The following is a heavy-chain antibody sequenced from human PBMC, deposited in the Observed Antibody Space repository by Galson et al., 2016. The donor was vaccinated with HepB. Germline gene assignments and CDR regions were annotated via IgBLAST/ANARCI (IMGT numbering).Heavy chain of an antibody. J-gene: IGHJ5*02. CDR3: VRDHSVVPATAYNWFDP. CDR1: GFAFSSHW. V-gene: IGHV3-74*01. CDR2: INNDGTIS. Sequence: SLRLSCAASGFAFSSHWMHWVRQAPGKGLMWVARINNDGTISNYADSVKGRFTISRDNAKNTLYLEMNSLRAEDTAVYNCVRDHSVVPATAYNWFDPWGQGTLVTVSS. D-gene: IGHD2-21*02.